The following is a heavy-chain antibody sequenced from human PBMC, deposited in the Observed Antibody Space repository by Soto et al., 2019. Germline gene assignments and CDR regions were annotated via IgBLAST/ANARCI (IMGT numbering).Heavy chain of an antibody. CDR2: IYYSGST. Sequence: SETLSLTCTVSGGSISSYYWSWIRQPPGKGLEWIGYIYYSGSTNYNSSLKSRVTISVDTSKNQFSLKLSSVTAADTAVYYCARDRGYYDSSGYYSDFGWFDPWGQGTLVTVSS. CDR1: GGSISSYY. CDR3: ARDRGYYDSSGYYSDFGWFDP. D-gene: IGHD3-22*01. J-gene: IGHJ5*02. V-gene: IGHV4-59*01.